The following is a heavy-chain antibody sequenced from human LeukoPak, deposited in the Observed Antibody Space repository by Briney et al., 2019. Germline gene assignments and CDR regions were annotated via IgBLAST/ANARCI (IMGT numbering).Heavy chain of an antibody. D-gene: IGHD2-2*01. CDR3: ASNQPLLYYFDY. CDR2: IIPILGIA. V-gene: IGHV1-69*04. Sequence: ASVKVSCKASGGTFSSYAISWVRQAPGQGLEWMGRIIPILGIANYAQKFQGRVTITADKSTSTAYMELSSLRSEDTAVYYCASNQPLLYYFDYWGQGTLVTVSS. J-gene: IGHJ4*02. CDR1: GGTFSSYA.